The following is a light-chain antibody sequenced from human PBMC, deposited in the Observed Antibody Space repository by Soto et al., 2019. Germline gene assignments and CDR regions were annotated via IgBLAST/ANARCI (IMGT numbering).Light chain of an antibody. Sequence: QSALTQPASVSGSPGQSIIISCTGTSNDVGGHDYVSWYQQHPGKAPKLLIYDVRSRASGVSDRFSGSKSGHTAALTIAGSRPVDEADYYFASYTSGSTLFFGTGTKLTVL. V-gene: IGLV2-14*03. CDR1: SNDVGGHDY. CDR3: ASYTSGSTLF. J-gene: IGLJ1*01. CDR2: DVR.